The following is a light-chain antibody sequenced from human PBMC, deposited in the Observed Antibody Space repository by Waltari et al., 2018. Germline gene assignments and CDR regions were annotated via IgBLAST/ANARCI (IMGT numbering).Light chain of an antibody. Sequence: IVMTQSPATLSGSPGDRATRPCRASQSVGGNLAWYQQKPGQAPRLLISGASTGATGVPARFRGRGYGTEFTLTISSLQSEDGAIYYCQQHKNWLRPLGGGTTVESK. CDR2: GAS. CDR3: QQHKNWLRP. V-gene: IGKV3-15*01. CDR1: QSVGGN. J-gene: IGKJ4*01.